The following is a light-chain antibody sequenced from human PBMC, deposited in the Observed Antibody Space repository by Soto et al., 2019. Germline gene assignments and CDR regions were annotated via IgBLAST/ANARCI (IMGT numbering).Light chain of an antibody. CDR1: QSVSTN. Sequence: EIVITQSPTTLSVSPGERATLSCRASQSVSTNLAWYQQKPGQVPSLLIYGSSTRASGIPARFSGSGSGTEFTLTIGRLQSEDFAVYYCQQYSXSPSCGQGTRLXI. CDR2: GSS. J-gene: IGKJ5*01. V-gene: IGKV3-15*01. CDR3: QQYSXSPS.